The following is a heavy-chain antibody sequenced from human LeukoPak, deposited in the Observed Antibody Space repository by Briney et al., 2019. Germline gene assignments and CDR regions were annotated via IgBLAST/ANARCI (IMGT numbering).Heavy chain of an antibody. CDR2: ISGSGSST. V-gene: IGHV3-23*01. CDR3: AKEGYYDRGNFDC. D-gene: IGHD3-22*01. CDR1: GFTFSRFA. Sequence: GGSLRLSCAASGFTFSRFAMSWVRQAPGKGLEWVSAISGSGSSTYYADSVKGRFTISRDNSKNTLYLQMNSLRAEDTAVYYCAKEGYYDRGNFDCWGQGTLVTVSS. J-gene: IGHJ4*02.